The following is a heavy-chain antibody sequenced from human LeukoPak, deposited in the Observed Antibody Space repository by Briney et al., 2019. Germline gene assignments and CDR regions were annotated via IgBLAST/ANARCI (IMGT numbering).Heavy chain of an antibody. V-gene: IGHV4-34*01. J-gene: IGHJ4*02. CDR3: ARDSQSREFDY. Sequence: PSETLSLTCAVYGGSFSGYYWSWIRQPPGKGLEWIGEINHSGSTNYNPSLKSRVTISVDTSKNQFSLKLSSVTAADTAVYYCARDSQSREFDYWGQGTMVTVSS. D-gene: IGHD6-13*01. CDR1: GGSFSGYY. CDR2: INHSGST.